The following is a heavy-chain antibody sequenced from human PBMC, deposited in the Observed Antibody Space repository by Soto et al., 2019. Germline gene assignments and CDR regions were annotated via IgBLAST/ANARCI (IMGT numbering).Heavy chain of an antibody. CDR1: GFTFSSYA. CDR3: ARDRGGGSSGWYYFDY. Sequence: EVQLVESGGGLVQPGGSLRLSCAASGFTFSSYAMHWVRQAPGKGLEYVSAISSNGGSTYYANSVKGRFTISRDNSKNTLYLQMGSLRAEDMAVYYCARDRGGGSSGWYYFDYWGQGTLVTVSS. V-gene: IGHV3-64*01. CDR2: ISSNGGST. J-gene: IGHJ4*02. D-gene: IGHD6-19*01.